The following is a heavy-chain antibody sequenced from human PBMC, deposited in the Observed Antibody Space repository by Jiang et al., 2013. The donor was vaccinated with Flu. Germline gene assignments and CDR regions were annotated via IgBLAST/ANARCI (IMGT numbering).Heavy chain of an antibody. J-gene: IGHJ4*02. V-gene: IGHV3-74*01. CDR1: GFTFSSYW. CDR3: ARVGIGNYYFDY. Sequence: QLVESGGGLVQPGGSLRLSCAASGFTFSSYWMHWVRQAPGKGLVWVSRINSDGSSSSYADSVKGRFTISRDNAKNTLYLQMNSLRDEDTAVYYCARVGIGNYYFDYWGQGTLVTVSS. CDR2: INSDGSSS. D-gene: IGHD6-13*01.